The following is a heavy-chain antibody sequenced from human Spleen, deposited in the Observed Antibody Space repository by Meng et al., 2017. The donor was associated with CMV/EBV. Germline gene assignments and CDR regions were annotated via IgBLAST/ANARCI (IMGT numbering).Heavy chain of an antibody. J-gene: IGHJ4*02. CDR1: GGSFSCYY. D-gene: IGHD6-25*01. CDR2: INHSGST. Sequence: QVQLQQWGAGLVKPSGALSLPFAGYGGSFSCYYWSWIRQPPGKGLEWIGEINHSGSTNYNPSLKSRVTISVDTSKNQFSLKLSSVTAADTAVYYCARKREGDFDYWGQGTLVTVSS. V-gene: IGHV4-34*01. CDR3: ARKREGDFDY.